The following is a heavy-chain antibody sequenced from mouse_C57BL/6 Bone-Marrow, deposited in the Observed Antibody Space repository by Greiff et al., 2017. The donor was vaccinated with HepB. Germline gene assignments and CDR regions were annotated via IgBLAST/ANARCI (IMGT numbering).Heavy chain of an antibody. CDR1: GYTFTSYW. J-gene: IGHJ3*01. V-gene: IGHV1-55*01. Sequence: QVQLKESGAELVKPGASVKMSCKASGYTFTSYWITWVKQRPGQGLEWIGDIYPGSGSTNYNEKFKSKATLTVDTSSSTAYMQLSSLTSEDSAVYYCARSDYYGSSSWFAYWGQGTLVTVSA. CDR2: IYPGSGST. D-gene: IGHD1-1*01. CDR3: ARSDYYGSSSWFAY.